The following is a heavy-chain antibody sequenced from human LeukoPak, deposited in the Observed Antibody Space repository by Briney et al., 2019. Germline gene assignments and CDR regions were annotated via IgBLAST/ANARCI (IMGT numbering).Heavy chain of an antibody. CDR1: GLTFSNYA. CDR3: AKDYRGSGEVGETGPLDY. Sequence: GGSLRLSCTASGLTFSNYAMSWVRQAPAKGLEWVAGIDQSGGYIHYADSVKGRFTISRDNSKNTLHLQMSSLRAEDTAVYYCAKDYRGSGEVGETGPLDYWGQGTLVTVSS. CDR2: IDQSGGYI. J-gene: IGHJ4*02. D-gene: IGHD1-14*01. V-gene: IGHV3-23*01.